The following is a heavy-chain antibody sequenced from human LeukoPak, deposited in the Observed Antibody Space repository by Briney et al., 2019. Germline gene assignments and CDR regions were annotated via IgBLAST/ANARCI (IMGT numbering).Heavy chain of an antibody. D-gene: IGHD6-13*01. Sequence: ASVKISCKVSGYTLTDYYMHWVQQAPGKGHEWMGLVDPEDGETIYAEKFQGRVTITADTSTDTAYMELSSLRSEDTAVYYCATLYAGYSSSWYYFDYWGQGTPVTVSS. V-gene: IGHV1-69-2*01. J-gene: IGHJ4*02. CDR1: GYTLTDYY. CDR3: ATLYAGYSSSWYYFDY. CDR2: VDPEDGET.